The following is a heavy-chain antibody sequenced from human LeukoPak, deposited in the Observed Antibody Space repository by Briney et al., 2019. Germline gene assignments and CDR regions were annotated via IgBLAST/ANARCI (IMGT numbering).Heavy chain of an antibody. D-gene: IGHD3-10*01. CDR2: INPNSGGT. J-gene: IGHJ5*02. V-gene: IGHV1-2*02. CDR3: ARGRIRITMVRGVQNWFDP. CDR1: GYTFTGYY. Sequence: RASVKVSCKASGYTFTGYYMHWVRQAPGQGLEWMGWINPNSGGTNYAQKFQGRVTMTRDTSISTACMELSRLRSDDTAVYYCARGRIRITMVRGVQNWFDPWGQGTLVTVSS.